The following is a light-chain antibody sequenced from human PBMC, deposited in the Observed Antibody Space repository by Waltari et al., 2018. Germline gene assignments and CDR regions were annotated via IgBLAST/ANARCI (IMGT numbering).Light chain of an antibody. CDR3: QQYNSYSLLT. Sequence: DIQMTQSPSTLSASVGDRFTITCWASQSISNWLAWYQQKPGKAPKLLIYKASTLESGGPSRFSGSGSGTEFTLTISSLQPDDFATYYCQQYNSYSLLTFGGGTKVEIK. J-gene: IGKJ4*01. CDR2: KAS. V-gene: IGKV1-5*03. CDR1: QSISNW.